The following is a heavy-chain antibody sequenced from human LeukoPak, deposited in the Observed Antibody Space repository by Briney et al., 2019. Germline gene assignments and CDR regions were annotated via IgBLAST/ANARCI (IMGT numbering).Heavy chain of an antibody. CDR2: ISWNSGNI. Sequence: GRSLRLSCAASGFTFDDFAMHWVRQAPGKGLEWVSGISWNSGNIGYADSVKGRFTISRDNAKNSLYLQMNSLRAEDTALYYRAKSIAATDTAYYYAMDVWGPGTTVTVSS. V-gene: IGHV3-9*01. CDR3: AKSIAATDTAYYYAMDV. J-gene: IGHJ6*02. D-gene: IGHD6-13*01. CDR1: GFTFDDFA.